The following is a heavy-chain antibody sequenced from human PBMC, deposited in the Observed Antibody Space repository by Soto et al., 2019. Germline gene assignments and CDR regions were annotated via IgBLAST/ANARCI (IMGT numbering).Heavy chain of an antibody. Sequence: ASVKVSFKASGYTFTNYYIHWVRQAPGQGPEWMGIINPSDGRTTYTQKFQGRVTMIRDTSTSTVYMELSSLTSEDTAVYYCARVSGSYWPFDYWGQGTLVTGSS. CDR3: ARVSGSYWPFDY. CDR2: INPSDGRT. J-gene: IGHJ4*02. V-gene: IGHV1-46*01. D-gene: IGHD1-26*01. CDR1: GYTFTNYY.